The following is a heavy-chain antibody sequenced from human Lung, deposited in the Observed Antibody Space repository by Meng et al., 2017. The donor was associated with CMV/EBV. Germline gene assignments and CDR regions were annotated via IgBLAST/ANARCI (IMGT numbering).Heavy chain of an antibody. CDR2: ISFNSAIS. Sequence: GESXKISXAASGFTFDDYTMYWVPQTPGKGLEWGSAISFNSAISDYAGSVKGRFIISRDNAKKTLYLQMNTLRIEDTALYYCARAQTSALMTGMGVWGQGXTVTVSS. CDR1: GFTFDDYT. D-gene: IGHD3-3*01. V-gene: IGHV3-9*01. CDR3: ARAQTSALMTGMGV. J-gene: IGHJ6*02.